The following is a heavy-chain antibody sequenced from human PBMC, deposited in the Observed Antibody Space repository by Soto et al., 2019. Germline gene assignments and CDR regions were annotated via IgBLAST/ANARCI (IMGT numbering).Heavy chain of an antibody. Sequence: ASVKVSCKASGYTFTGYYMHWVRQAPGQGLEWMGWINPNSGGTNYAQKFQGRVTMTRDTSISTAYMGLSRLRSDDTAVYYCARWSTYYYDSSGYFLYYYYGMDVWGQGTTVTVSS. CDR2: INPNSGGT. J-gene: IGHJ6*02. CDR3: ARWSTYYYDSSGYFLYYYYGMDV. V-gene: IGHV1-2*02. D-gene: IGHD3-22*01. CDR1: GYTFTGYY.